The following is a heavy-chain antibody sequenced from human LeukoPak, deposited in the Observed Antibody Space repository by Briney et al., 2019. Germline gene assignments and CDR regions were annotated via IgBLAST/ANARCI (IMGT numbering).Heavy chain of an antibody. Sequence: NSSETLSLTCTVSGGSISSYYWSWIRQPPGKGLEWIGYIYYSGSTNYNPSLKSRVTISVDTSKNQFSLKLSSVTAADTAVYYCARWLHPHDAFDIWGQGTMVTVSS. CDR1: GGSISSYY. CDR3: ARWLHPHDAFDI. V-gene: IGHV4-59*08. D-gene: IGHD5-24*01. J-gene: IGHJ3*02. CDR2: IYYSGST.